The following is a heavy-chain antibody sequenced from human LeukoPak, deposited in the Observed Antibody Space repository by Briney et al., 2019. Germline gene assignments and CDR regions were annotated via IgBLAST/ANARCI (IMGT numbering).Heavy chain of an antibody. CDR2: IYYSGST. D-gene: IGHD2-15*01. CDR3: ARTLHCSGGSCYFGDFDY. Sequence: SETLSLTCTVSGGSISSGDYYWSWIRQPPGKGLEWIGYIYYSGSTYYNPSLKSRVTISVDTSKNQFSLKLSSVTAADTAVYYCARTLHCSGGSCYFGDFDYWGQGTLVTVSS. V-gene: IGHV4-30-4*01. J-gene: IGHJ4*02. CDR1: GGSISSGDYY.